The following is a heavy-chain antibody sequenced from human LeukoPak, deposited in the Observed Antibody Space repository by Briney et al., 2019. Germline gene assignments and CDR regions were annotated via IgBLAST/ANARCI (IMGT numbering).Heavy chain of an antibody. J-gene: IGHJ6*02. CDR1: GGSISSSNW. D-gene: IGHD1-1*01. CDR2: VYHSGST. CDR3: AREVASPNSRYYYGMDV. Sequence: SSETLSLTCAVSGGSISSSNWWSWVRQPPGKGLEWIGEVYHSGSTNYNPSLKSRVTISVDKSKNQFSLKLSSVTAADTAVYYCAREVASPNSRYYYGMDVWGQGTTVTVSS. V-gene: IGHV4-4*02.